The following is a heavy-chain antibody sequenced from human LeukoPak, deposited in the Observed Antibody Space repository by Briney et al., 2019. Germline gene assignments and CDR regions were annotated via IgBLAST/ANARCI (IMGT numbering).Heavy chain of an antibody. Sequence: GGSLRLSCAASGFTFSNYWMHWVRQAPGKGLVWVSRIKGDGSHTIYADSVKGRFTISRDNAKNTLYLQMNSLRAEDTAVYYCAKGMVRGVIISGYYFDYWGQGTLVTVSS. V-gene: IGHV3-74*01. CDR2: IKGDGSHT. CDR3: AKGMVRGVIISGYYFDY. J-gene: IGHJ4*02. D-gene: IGHD3-10*01. CDR1: GFTFSNYW.